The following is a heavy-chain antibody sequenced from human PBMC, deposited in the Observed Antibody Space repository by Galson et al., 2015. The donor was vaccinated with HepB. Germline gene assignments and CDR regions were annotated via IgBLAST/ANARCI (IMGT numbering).Heavy chain of an antibody. V-gene: IGHV1-24*01. CDR3: ATVAHSPIFGVVIDPVPSPDYGMDV. CDR1: GDTLTKLS. J-gene: IGHJ6*02. Sequence: SVKVSCKVSGDTLTKLSIYWVRQAPGKGLHWMARFDPEDGEIYAQKFQGRVTMTEDTPTDTAYMELSSLRSEDTAVYYCATVAHSPIFGVVIDPVPSPDYGMDVWGQGTTVTVS. D-gene: IGHD3-3*01. CDR2: FDPEDGEI.